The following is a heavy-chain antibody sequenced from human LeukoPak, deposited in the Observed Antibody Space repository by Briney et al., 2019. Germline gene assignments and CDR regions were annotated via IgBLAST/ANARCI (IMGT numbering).Heavy chain of an antibody. Sequence: PGGSLRLSCAASGFTFSSYWMSWVRQAPGKGLEWVANIKQDGSEKYYVDSVKGRFTISRDNAKNSLYLQMNSLRAEDTAVYYCARDSSGGSWNDAFDIWGQGTMVTVSS. CDR1: GFTFSSYW. CDR2: IKQDGSEK. J-gene: IGHJ3*02. V-gene: IGHV3-7*01. CDR3: ARDSSGGSWNDAFDI. D-gene: IGHD2-15*01.